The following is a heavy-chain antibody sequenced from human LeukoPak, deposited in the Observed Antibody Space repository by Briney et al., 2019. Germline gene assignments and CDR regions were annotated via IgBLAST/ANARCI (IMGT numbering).Heavy chain of an antibody. V-gene: IGHV3-21*01. D-gene: IGHD3-22*01. Sequence: GGSLRLSCAASGFTVSSNYMNWVRQAPGKGLEWVSSISSSSSYIYYADSVKGRFTISRDNAKNSLYLQMNSLRAEDTAVYYCARATYYYDSSGIGYMDVWGKGTTVTVSS. J-gene: IGHJ6*03. CDR2: ISSSSSYI. CDR3: ARATYYYDSSGIGYMDV. CDR1: GFTVSSNY.